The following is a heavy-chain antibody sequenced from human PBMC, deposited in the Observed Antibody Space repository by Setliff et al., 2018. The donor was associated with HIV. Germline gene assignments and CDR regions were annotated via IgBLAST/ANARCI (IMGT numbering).Heavy chain of an antibody. Sequence: GGSLRLSCVASRFTFNDYWMSWVRQAPGKGPEWVASISNSSRYYWVKARYGDSVRGRFTISRDNAKNSVYLQMHSLRVEDTAVYYCAAVPWGHSSLIIDHWGQGTPVTAPQ. CDR3: AAVPWGHSSLIIDH. J-gene: IGHJ4*02. CDR2: ISNSSRYY. V-gene: IGHV3-21*01. CDR1: RFTFNDYW. D-gene: IGHD3-16*01.